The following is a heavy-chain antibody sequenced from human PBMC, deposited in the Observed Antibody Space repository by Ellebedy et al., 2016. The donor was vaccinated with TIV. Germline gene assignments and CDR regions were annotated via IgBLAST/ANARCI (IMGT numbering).Heavy chain of an antibody. D-gene: IGHD3-10*01. V-gene: IGHV3-30*04. J-gene: IGHJ5*01. CDR3: ARDPDAFGDQYFDL. CDR1: GFNFNSYA. Sequence: PGGSLRLSCAASGFNFNSYALHWVRQAPGKGLEWVSLISYHGSDKYYADSVKGRFTISRDNSKNTLDLRMNNLRTEDTAVYYCARDPDAFGDQYFDLWGQGTLVIVSS. CDR2: ISYHGSDK.